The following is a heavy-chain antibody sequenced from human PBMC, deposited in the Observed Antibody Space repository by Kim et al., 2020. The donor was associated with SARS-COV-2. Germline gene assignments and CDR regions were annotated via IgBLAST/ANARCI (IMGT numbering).Heavy chain of an antibody. V-gene: IGHV3-21*01. J-gene: IGHJ4*02. Sequence: DSVKGRFTISRDNAKNSLYLQMNSLRAEDTAVYYCARGSDVDTAMVTGDYWGQGTLVTVSS. D-gene: IGHD5-18*01. CDR3: ARGSDVDTAMVTGDY.